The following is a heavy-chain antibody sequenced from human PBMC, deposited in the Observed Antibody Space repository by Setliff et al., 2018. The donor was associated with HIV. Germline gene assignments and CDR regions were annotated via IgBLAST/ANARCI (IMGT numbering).Heavy chain of an antibody. CDR2: IIPVYGTT. D-gene: IGHD3-10*01. CDR3: ARDFGDNWFDP. V-gene: IGHV1-69*06. Sequence: ASVKVSCKASGGAFTNYAFSWVRQAPGQGLEWMGRIIPVYGTTDYAPQFQGRVTMTADKSRSTVYVDLNNLRADDTVTYYCARDFGDNWFDPWGQGTVVTVSS. J-gene: IGHJ5*02. CDR1: GGAFTNYA.